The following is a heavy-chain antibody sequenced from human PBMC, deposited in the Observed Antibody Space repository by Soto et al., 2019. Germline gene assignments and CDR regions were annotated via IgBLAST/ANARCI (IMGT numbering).Heavy chain of an antibody. Sequence: QLQLQESGPGLVKPSETLSLTCTVSGGSISSSSYYWGWIRQAPGKGLEWIGRIYYSGSTYYNPHLKSRITISVDTSKNPFSLKLSSVTAADTAVYSCARHIDYWGQGTLVTVSS. CDR1: GGSISSSSYY. CDR3: ARHIDY. J-gene: IGHJ4*02. V-gene: IGHV4-39*01. CDR2: IYYSGST.